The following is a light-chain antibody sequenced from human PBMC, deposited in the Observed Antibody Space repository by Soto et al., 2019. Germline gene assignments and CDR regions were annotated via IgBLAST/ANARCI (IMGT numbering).Light chain of an antibody. V-gene: IGLV2-14*01. J-gene: IGLJ2*01. CDR3: NSYTSSSTLV. CDR1: SNDVGGYDY. Sequence: QSALTQPASVSGSPGQSITISCSGTSNDVGGYDYVSWYQQHPGKAPKLVIYEVSNRPSWVSNRFSGSKSGNTASLTISGLQPEDEAYYYCNSYTSSSTLVFGGGTKVTVL. CDR2: EVS.